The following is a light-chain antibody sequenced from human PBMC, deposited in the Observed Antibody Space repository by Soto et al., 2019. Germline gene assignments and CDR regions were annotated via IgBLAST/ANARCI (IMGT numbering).Light chain of an antibody. CDR1: QSVGNS. CDR2: AAS. V-gene: IGKV1-5*01. CDR3: QQLNSYPRT. J-gene: IGKJ1*01. Sequence: DIQMTQSPSTLSASVGDRVTITCRASQSVGNSLAWYQQKPGKAPNPLIYAASTLQSGVPSRFSGSGSGTDFTLTISSLQPEDFATYYCQQLNSYPRTFGQGTKVDIK.